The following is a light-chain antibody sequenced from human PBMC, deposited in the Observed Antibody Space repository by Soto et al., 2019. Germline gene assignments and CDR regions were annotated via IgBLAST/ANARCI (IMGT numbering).Light chain of an antibody. CDR1: QTVSSSY. CDR3: QQYGSSPFT. Sequence: EIVLTQSPGTLSSSPGERATLSCRASQTVSSSYVAWYQQKPGQAPRLLIYGAASRATGIPDRFSGSGSGTDFTLIISRLEPEDFAVYYCQQYGSSPFTFGPGTKVDIK. CDR2: GAA. V-gene: IGKV3-20*01. J-gene: IGKJ3*01.